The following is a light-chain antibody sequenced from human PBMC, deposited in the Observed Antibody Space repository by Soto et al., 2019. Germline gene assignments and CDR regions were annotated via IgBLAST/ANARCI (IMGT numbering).Light chain of an antibody. CDR2: DAS. J-gene: IGKJ1*01. CDR3: QKYNTYPWT. Sequence: DIQITQSPSTLSASVGDRVTITFRASQTINDWLAWYQQKPGKAPKLLIPDASNLESGVPSRFGGSGSGTEFTLTISSLQPDDFAIYYCQKYNTYPWTCGQGTTGDIK. CDR1: QTINDW. V-gene: IGKV1-5*01.